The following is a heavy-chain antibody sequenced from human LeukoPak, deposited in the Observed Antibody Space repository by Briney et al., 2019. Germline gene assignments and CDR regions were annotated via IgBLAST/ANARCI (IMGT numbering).Heavy chain of an antibody. V-gene: IGHV4-39*01. CDR2: IHYSGST. Sequence: SETLSLTCTVSGGSISNNNYSWGWIRQPPGKGLEWIRSIHYSGSTYYNSSLKSRVAISVDTSKNQFSLKLTSVTAADAAVYFCARLVDDYGDSSNWSDPWGQGTLVTVSS. CDR1: GGSISNNNYS. J-gene: IGHJ5*02. D-gene: IGHD4-17*01. CDR3: ARLVDDYGDSSNWSDP.